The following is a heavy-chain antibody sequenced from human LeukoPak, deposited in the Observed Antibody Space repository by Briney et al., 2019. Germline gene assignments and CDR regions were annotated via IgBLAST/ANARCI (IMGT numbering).Heavy chain of an antibody. CDR3: ARHGVSWTFDY. CDR2: LYDSGST. J-gene: IGHJ4*02. Sequence: SETLSLTCTVSGVSISSYYWSWIRQPPGKGVEWIGYLYDSGSTNYNPSLKSRVTISVDTSKNQFSLKLSSVTAADTAVYYCARHGVSWTFDYWGQGTLVTVSS. CDR1: GVSISSYY. V-gene: IGHV4-59*08. D-gene: IGHD6-13*01.